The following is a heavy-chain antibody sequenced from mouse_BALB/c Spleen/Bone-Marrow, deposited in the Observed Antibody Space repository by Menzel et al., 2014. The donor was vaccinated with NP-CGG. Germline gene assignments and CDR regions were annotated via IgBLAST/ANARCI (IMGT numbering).Heavy chain of an antibody. Sequence: VKVVESAAELARPGASVKMSCKASGYTFTSYTMRWVKQRPGQGLEWIGYINPSSGYTEYNQKFKDKSTLTADKSSSTAYMQLSSLTSEDSAVYYCARLNYGKPFAYWGQGTLVTVSA. CDR1: GYTFTSYT. CDR3: ARLNYGKPFAY. J-gene: IGHJ3*01. D-gene: IGHD2-1*01. CDR2: INPSSGYT. V-gene: IGHV1-4*02.